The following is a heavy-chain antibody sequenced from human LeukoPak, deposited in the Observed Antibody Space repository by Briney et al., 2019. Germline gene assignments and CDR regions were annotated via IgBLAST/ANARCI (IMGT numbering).Heavy chain of an antibody. D-gene: IGHD4-17*01. J-gene: IGHJ4*02. CDR1: GGSISSSSYY. CDR2: IYYSGST. CDR3: ARHDYGNRGVDY. Sequence: PSETLSLTCTVSGGSISSSSYYWGWIRQPPGKGLEWIGSIYYSGSTYYNPSLKSRVTISVDTSKNQFSLKLSSVTAADTAVYYCARHDYGNRGVDYWGQGTLVTVSS. V-gene: IGHV4-39*01.